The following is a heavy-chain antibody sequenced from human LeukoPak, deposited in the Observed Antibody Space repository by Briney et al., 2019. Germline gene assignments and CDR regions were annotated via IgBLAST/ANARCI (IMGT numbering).Heavy chain of an antibody. D-gene: IGHD3-22*01. CDR1: GGSISSSSYY. Sequence: SETLSLTCTVSGGSISSSSYYWGWIRQPPGKGLEWIGSIYYSGSTYYNPSLKSRVTISVDTSKNQFSPKLSSVTAADTAVYYCASQYYYDSSGYYYYFDYWGQGTLVTVSS. CDR3: ASQYYYDSSGYYYYFDY. CDR2: IYYSGST. V-gene: IGHV4-39*01. J-gene: IGHJ4*02.